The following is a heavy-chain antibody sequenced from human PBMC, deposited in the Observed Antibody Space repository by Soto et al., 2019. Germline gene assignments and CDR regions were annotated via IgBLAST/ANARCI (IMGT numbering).Heavy chain of an antibody. D-gene: IGHD3-10*01. V-gene: IGHV5-51*01. CDR1: GYSFTSYW. Sequence: GESLKISCKGSGYSFTSYWIGWVRQMPGKGLEWMGIIYPGDSDTRYSPSFQGQVTISADKSISAAYLQWRSLKASDTAMYYCTRRRFGVRGVPTMDVWGPGTTVTVSS. J-gene: IGHJ6*02. CDR2: IYPGDSDT. CDR3: TRRRFGVRGVPTMDV.